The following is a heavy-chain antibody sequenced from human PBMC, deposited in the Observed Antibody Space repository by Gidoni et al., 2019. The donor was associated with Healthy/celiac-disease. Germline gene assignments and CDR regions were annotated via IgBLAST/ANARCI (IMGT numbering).Heavy chain of an antibody. CDR1: GGTFSSYA. V-gene: IGHV1-69*04. CDR2: IIPILGIA. D-gene: IGHD2-15*01. J-gene: IGHJ6*02. Sequence: QVQLVQSGAEVKKPGSSVKVSCKASGGTFSSYAISWVRQAPGQGLEWMGRIIPILGIANYAQKFQGRVTITADKSTSTAYMELSSLRSEDTAVYYCAREAGYCSGGSCYRTWFDYGMDVWGQGTTVTVSS. CDR3: AREAGYCSGGSCYRTWFDYGMDV.